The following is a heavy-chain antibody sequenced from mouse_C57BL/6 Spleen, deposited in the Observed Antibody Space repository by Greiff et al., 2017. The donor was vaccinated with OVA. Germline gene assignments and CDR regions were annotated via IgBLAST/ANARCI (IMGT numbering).Heavy chain of an antibody. D-gene: IGHD1-1*01. V-gene: IGHV1-50*01. CDR2: IDPSDSYT. CDR3: ARGSRDY. J-gene: IGHJ2*01. CDR1: GYTFTSYW. Sequence: VQLQQPGAELVKPGASVKLSCKASGYTFTSYWMQWVKQRPGQGLAWIGEIDPSDSYTNYNQKFKGKATLTVDTSSSTAYMQLSSLTSEDSAVYYCARGSRDYWGQGTTLTVSS.